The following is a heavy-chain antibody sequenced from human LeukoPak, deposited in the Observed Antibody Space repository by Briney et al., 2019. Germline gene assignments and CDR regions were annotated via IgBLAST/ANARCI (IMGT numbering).Heavy chain of an antibody. CDR2: ISSSSSYI. D-gene: IGHD2-2*01. J-gene: IGHJ4*02. CDR1: GSTFSSYS. V-gene: IGHV3-21*01. CDR3: AREFSSSTSCFDY. Sequence: GGSLRLSCAASGSTFSSYSMNWVRQAPGKGLEWVSSISSSSSYIYYADSVKGRFTISRDNAKNSLYLQMNSLRAEDTAVYYCAREFSSSTSCFDYWGQGTLVTVSS.